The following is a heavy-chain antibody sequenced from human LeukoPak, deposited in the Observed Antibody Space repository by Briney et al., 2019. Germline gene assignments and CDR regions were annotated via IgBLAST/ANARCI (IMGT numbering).Heavy chain of an antibody. CDR1: GFTFSNAW. V-gene: IGHV3-15*01. Sequence: GGSLRLSCAASGFTFSNAWMSWVRQAPGKGLEWVGRIKSKTDGGTTDYAAPVKGRFTISRDDSKNTLYLQMNSLKTEDTAVYYCTTDPFLQMATIRGDDAFDIWGQGTMVTVSS. CDR3: TTDPFLQMATIRGDDAFDI. J-gene: IGHJ3*02. CDR2: IKSKTDGGTT. D-gene: IGHD5-24*01.